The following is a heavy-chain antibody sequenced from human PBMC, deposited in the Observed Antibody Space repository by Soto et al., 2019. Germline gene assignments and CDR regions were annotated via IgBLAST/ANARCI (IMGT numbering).Heavy chain of an antibody. V-gene: IGHV3-30-3*01. D-gene: IGHD1-26*01. CDR2: ISYDGSNK. CDR3: ARPLIVGARWKSATYAFDI. CDR1: GFTFSSYA. Sequence: QVQLVESGGGVVQPGRSLRLSCAASGFTFSSYAMHWVRQAPGKGLEWVAVISYDGSNKYYADSVKGRFTISRDNSKNTLYLQMNSLRGEDTAVYYCARPLIVGARWKSATYAFDIWGQGTMVTVSS. J-gene: IGHJ3*02.